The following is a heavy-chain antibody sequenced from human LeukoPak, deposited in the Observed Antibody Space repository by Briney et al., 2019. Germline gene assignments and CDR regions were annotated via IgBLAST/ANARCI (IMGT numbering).Heavy chain of an antibody. J-gene: IGHJ4*02. CDR1: GFTFSSYG. V-gene: IGHV3-23*01. Sequence: GGSLRLSCAASGFTFSSYGMSWVRQAPGKGLEWVSAMSGSGGSTYYADSVKGRFAISRDNSKNTLYLQMNSLRAEDTAVYYCAPQNYYDSSGYYAGPPPLDYWGQGTLVTVSS. CDR3: APQNYYDSSGYYAGPPPLDY. D-gene: IGHD3-22*01. CDR2: MSGSGGST.